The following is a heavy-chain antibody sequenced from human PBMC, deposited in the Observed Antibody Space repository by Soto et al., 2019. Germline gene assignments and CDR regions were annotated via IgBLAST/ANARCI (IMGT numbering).Heavy chain of an antibody. CDR3: AKKTMDIVVVVAASDL. V-gene: IGHV3-23*01. CDR2: ISGSGGST. J-gene: IGHJ5*02. CDR1: GFTFSSYA. Sequence: PGGSLRLSCAASGFTFSSYAMSWVRQAPGKGLEWVSAISGSGGSTNYADSVKGRFTISRDNSKNTLYLQMNSLRAEDTAVYYCAKKTMDIVVVVAASDLWGQGTLVTVSS. D-gene: IGHD2-15*01.